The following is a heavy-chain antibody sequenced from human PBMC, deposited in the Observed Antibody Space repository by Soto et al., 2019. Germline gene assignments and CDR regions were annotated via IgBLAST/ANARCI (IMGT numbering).Heavy chain of an antibody. CDR2: IYHSGST. CDR1: GYSITSGYY. J-gene: IGHJ3*02. Sequence: SETLSLTCTVSGYSITSGYYWGWIRQPPGKGLEWIGSIYHSGSTYYNPSLKSRVTISVDTSNNQFSLKLSSVTAADTAVYYCARDSYGGNSDFDIWGQGTMVTVSS. D-gene: IGHD4-17*01. V-gene: IGHV4-38-2*02. CDR3: ARDSYGGNSDFDI.